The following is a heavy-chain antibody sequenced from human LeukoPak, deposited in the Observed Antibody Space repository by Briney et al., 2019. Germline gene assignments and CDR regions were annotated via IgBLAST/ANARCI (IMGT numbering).Heavy chain of an antibody. CDR2: MSNNGNP. V-gene: IGHV4-4*08. D-gene: IGHD5-18*01. J-gene: IGHJ4*02. Sequence: PSETLSLTCTVSGGSMTTYYWSWIRQPPGKGLEWIGYMSNNGNPYYNPSLKSRVTISLDTSKNQFSLKLRSVTAAETAVYYCARRGGYSYFDYWGQGALVTVFS. CDR1: GGSMTTYY. CDR3: ARRGGYSYFDY.